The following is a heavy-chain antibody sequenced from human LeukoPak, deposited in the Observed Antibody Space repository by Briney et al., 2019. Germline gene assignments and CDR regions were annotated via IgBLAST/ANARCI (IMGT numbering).Heavy chain of an antibody. J-gene: IGHJ4*02. V-gene: IGHV1-18*01. CDR3: ARGGRSSEICVRHTDT. Sequence: ASVKVSCKASYYSFSDYGITWVRQAPGQGLQWMGWISPSSGNTNYAQKFRGRITMTADSSTSTAYMELTSLTSDDTAVYYCARGGRSSEICVRHTDTWGQGTLVTVSS. CDR2: ISPSSGNT. D-gene: IGHD6-25*01. CDR1: YYSFSDYG.